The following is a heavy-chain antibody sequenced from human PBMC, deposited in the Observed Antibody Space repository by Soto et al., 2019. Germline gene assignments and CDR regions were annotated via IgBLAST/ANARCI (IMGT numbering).Heavy chain of an antibody. Sequence: EVQLVESGGGLVQPGGSLRLSCAASGFTFSSYSMNWVRQAPGKGLEWVSYISISSSTIYYADSVKGRFTISRDNAKNSLYLRMNSLRAEDTAVYYCASQLPVVVAARAFDIWGQGTMVTVSS. CDR2: ISISSSTI. V-gene: IGHV3-48*01. J-gene: IGHJ3*02. CDR1: GFTFSSYS. CDR3: ASQLPVVVAARAFDI. D-gene: IGHD2-15*01.